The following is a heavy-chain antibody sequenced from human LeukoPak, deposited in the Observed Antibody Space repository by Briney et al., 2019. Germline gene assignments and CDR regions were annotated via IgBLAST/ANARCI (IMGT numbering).Heavy chain of an antibody. V-gene: IGHV4-39*01. D-gene: IGHD2-21*01. Sequence: SGPTLVKPSETLSLTCTVSGGSISSSSYYWGWTRQPPGKGLEWIGSIYYSGSTYYNPSLKSRVTISVDTSKNQFSLKLSSVTAADTAVYYCARLGIGYMDVWGKGTTVTVSS. CDR2: IYYSGST. J-gene: IGHJ6*03. CDR3: ARLGIGYMDV. CDR1: GGSISSSSYY.